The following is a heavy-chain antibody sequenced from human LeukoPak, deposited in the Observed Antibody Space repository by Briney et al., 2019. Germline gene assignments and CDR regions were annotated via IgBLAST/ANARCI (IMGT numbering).Heavy chain of an antibody. J-gene: IGHJ4*02. Sequence: SETLSLTCSVSGDSISTSSYYWGWIRQPPGKGLEWIGTIYYSGSTYYNPSLTSRVTISVDTSKNQFSLKLSSVTAADTAVYYCARGRRLQLRFVTRGFDYWGQGTLVTVSS. D-gene: IGHD5-24*01. V-gene: IGHV4-39*01. CDR1: GDSISTSSYY. CDR2: IYYSGST. CDR3: ARGRRLQLRFVTRGFDY.